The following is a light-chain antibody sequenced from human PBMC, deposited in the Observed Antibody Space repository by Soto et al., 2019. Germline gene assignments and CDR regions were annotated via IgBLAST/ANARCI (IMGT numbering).Light chain of an antibody. CDR2: LNSDGSH. Sequence: QPVLTQSPSASASLGASIKLTCTLSSGHSNYAIAWHQQQPEKGPRYLMKLNSDGSHNEGDGIPDRFSGSSSGAERYLTISSLQSEDEADYYCQTWGTGTLVFGGGTKLTVL. J-gene: IGLJ2*01. CDR1: SGHSNYA. V-gene: IGLV4-69*01. CDR3: QTWGTGTLV.